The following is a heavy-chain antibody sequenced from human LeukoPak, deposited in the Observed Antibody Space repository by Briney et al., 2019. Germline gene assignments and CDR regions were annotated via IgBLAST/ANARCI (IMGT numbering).Heavy chain of an antibody. J-gene: IGHJ4*02. Sequence: ASVKVSCKASGYTITSYGISWVRQAPGQGLESMGWISAYNGNTNYAQKLQGRVTMTTDTSTSTAYMELRSLRSDDTAVYYCARDPKNYYDSSGYYSNYWGQGTQVTVSS. CDR1: GYTITSYG. CDR3: ARDPKNYYDSSGYYSNY. CDR2: ISAYNGNT. V-gene: IGHV1-18*01. D-gene: IGHD3-22*01.